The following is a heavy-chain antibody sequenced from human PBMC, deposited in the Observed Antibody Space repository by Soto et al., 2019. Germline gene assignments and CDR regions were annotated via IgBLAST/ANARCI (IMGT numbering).Heavy chain of an antibody. Sequence: SETLSLTCTVSGGSISTSGHYWGWIRQPPGKGLEWIGSIYYSGNTYYSPSLKSRVTLSADNSKNQFSLKLRSVTAADTAVYYCARHTTYSSGWDPLDNWGQGTLVIVS. D-gene: IGHD6-19*01. CDR3: ARHTTYSSGWDPLDN. CDR1: GGSISTSGHY. V-gene: IGHV4-39*01. CDR2: IYYSGNT. J-gene: IGHJ4*02.